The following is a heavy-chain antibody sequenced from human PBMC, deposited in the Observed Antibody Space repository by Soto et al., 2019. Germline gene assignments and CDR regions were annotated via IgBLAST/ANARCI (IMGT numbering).Heavy chain of an antibody. CDR2: INPSGGST. J-gene: IGHJ6*02. CDR3: ASHQQQLVHYYYYGMDV. Sequence: ASVKVSCKASGYTLTSYYMHWVRQAPGQGLEWMGIINPSGGSTSYAQKFQGRVTMTRDTSTSTVYMELSSLRSEDTAVYYWASHQQQLVHYYYYGMDVWGQGTKDTVS. CDR1: GYTLTSYY. V-gene: IGHV1-46*01. D-gene: IGHD6-13*01.